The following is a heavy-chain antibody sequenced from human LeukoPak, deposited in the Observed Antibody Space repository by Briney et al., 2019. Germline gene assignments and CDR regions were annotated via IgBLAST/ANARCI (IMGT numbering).Heavy chain of an antibody. CDR2: IYYSGST. CDR1: GGSISIYY. Sequence: PSETLSLTCTVSGGSISIYYGSCIRQPPGKGLEWIGYIYYSGSTNYNPSLKSRVTISVDTSKNQFSLKLSSVTAADTAVYYCARVPTGYSGYGFFDYWGQGTLVTVSS. D-gene: IGHD5-12*01. CDR3: ARVPTGYSGYGFFDY. V-gene: IGHV4-59*01. J-gene: IGHJ4*02.